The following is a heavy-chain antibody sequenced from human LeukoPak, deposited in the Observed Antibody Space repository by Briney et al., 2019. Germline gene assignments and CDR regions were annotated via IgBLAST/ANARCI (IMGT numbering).Heavy chain of an antibody. V-gene: IGHV3-21*01. CDR1: GFTFSSYS. D-gene: IGHD3-3*01. CDR3: ARSDDFWSGYEYYFDY. J-gene: IGHJ4*02. Sequence: EGSLRLSCAASGFTFSSYSMNWVRQAPGKGLEWVSSISSSSSYIYYADSVKGRFTISRDNAKNSLYLQMNSLRAEDTAVYYCARSDDFWSGYEYYFDYWGQGTLVTVSS. CDR2: ISSSSSYI.